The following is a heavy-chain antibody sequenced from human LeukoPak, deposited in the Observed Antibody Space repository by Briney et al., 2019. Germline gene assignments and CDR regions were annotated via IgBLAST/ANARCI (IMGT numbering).Heavy chain of an antibody. CDR3: ARSLRGYDSSVYYTDY. V-gene: IGHV4-34*01. D-gene: IGHD3-22*01. CDR1: GGSFSGYY. Sequence: SETLSLTCAVYGGSFSGYYWSWIRQPPGKGLEWIGEINHSGSTNYNPSLKSRVTISVDTSKNQFSLKLSSVTAADTAVYYCARSLRGYDSSVYYTDYWGQGTLVTVSS. J-gene: IGHJ4*02. CDR2: INHSGST.